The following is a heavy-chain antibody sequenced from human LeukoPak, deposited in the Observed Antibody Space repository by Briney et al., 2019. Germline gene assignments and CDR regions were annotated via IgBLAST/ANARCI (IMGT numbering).Heavy chain of an antibody. CDR3: ARLHIPSCSSTSCPRDPGNWFDP. CDR2: IYPGDSDT. V-gene: IGHV5-51*01. J-gene: IGHJ5*02. CDR1: GYSFTTYW. D-gene: IGHD2-2*01. Sequence: GESLKISCKGSGYSFTTYWIGWVRQMPGKGLEWMGLIYPGDSDTRYSPSFQGQVTISADKSISTAYLQWSSLKASDTAMYYCARLHIPSCSSTSCPRDPGNWFDPWGQGTLVTVSS.